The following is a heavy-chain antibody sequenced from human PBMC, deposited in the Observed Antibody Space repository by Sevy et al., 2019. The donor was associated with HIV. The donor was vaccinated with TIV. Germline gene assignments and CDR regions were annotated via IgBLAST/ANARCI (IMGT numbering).Heavy chain of an antibody. CDR1: GLPVRSNY. V-gene: IGHV3-53*01. CDR2: IYAGGNT. J-gene: IGHJ4*02. Sequence: GGSLRLSCAVSGLPVRSNYISWVRQAPGKGLEWVSTIYAGGNTYYADSVKGRFSISRDNSKNIVYLQINRLRGEDTAVYYCARETVSGYNLWGQGTLVTVSS. CDR3: ARETVSGYNL. D-gene: IGHD5-12*01.